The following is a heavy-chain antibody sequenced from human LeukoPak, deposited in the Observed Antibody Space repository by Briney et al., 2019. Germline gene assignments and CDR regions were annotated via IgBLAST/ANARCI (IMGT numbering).Heavy chain of an antibody. CDR1: GGSFSGYY. CDR2: INHSGST. D-gene: IGHD1-1*01. J-gene: IGHJ4*02. V-gene: IGHV4-34*01. Sequence: SETLSLTCAVYGGSFSGYYWSWIRQPPGKGLEWIGEINHSGSTNYNPSLKSRVTISVDTSKNQFSLKLSSVTAADTAVYYCAGGAGVPLLWNYWGQGTLVTVSS. CDR3: AGGAGVPLLWNY.